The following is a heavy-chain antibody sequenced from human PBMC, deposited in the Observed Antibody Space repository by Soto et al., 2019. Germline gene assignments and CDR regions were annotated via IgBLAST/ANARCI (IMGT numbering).Heavy chain of an antibody. D-gene: IGHD6-13*01. Sequence: TLSLTCTVSGGSISSGGYYWSWIRQPPGKGLEWLALIYWDDDKRYRPSLKSRLTITKDTSKNQVVLTMTNMDPVDTALYYCAKADYSYSWAPGDYWGQGTLVTVSS. CDR1: GGSISSGGYY. J-gene: IGHJ4*02. V-gene: IGHV2-5*08. CDR2: IYWDDDK. CDR3: AKADYSYSWAPGDY.